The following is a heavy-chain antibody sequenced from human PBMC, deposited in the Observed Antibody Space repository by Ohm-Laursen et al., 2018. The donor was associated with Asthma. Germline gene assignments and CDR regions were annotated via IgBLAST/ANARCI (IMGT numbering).Heavy chain of an antibody. D-gene: IGHD3-9*01. J-gene: IGHJ6*02. V-gene: IGHV3-11*06. CDR3: GRDGLTGYYRHYGMDV. CDR1: GFTFSDYY. Sequence: SLRLSCAASGFTFSDYYMSWIRQAPGKGLEWVSYISSSSSYTNYADSVKGRFTISRDNAKNSLYLQMNSLRAEDTAVYYWGRDGLTGYYRHYGMDVWGQGTTVTASS. CDR2: ISSSSSYT.